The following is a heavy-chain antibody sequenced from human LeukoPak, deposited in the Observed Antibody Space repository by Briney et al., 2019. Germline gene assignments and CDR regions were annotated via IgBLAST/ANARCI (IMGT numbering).Heavy chain of an antibody. J-gene: IGHJ4*02. Sequence: PSQTLSLTCTVSSGSISSGSYYWSWIRQPAGKGLEWIGRIYTSGSTNYNPSLKSRVTISVDTSKNQFSLKLSSVTAADTAVYYCARDRNDFWSGYYRYWGQGTLVTVSS. D-gene: IGHD3-3*01. CDR2: IYTSGST. V-gene: IGHV4-61*02. CDR3: ARDRNDFWSGYYRY. CDR1: SGSISSGSYY.